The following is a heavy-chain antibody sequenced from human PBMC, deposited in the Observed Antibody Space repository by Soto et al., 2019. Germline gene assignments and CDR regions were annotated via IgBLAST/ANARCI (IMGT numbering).Heavy chain of an antibody. CDR1: DGSISSGGYY. D-gene: IGHD4-4*01. J-gene: IGHJ6*03. CDR3: ARVSYTQTLQTYYMDV. CDR2: IYYSGST. V-gene: IGHV4-31*03. Sequence: TLSVTSTVSDGSISSGGYYWSWIRQHPGKGLEWIGYIYYSGSTYYNPSLKSRVTISVDTSKNQFSLKLSSVTAADTAVYYCARVSYTQTLQTYYMDVWGKGTTVTVSS.